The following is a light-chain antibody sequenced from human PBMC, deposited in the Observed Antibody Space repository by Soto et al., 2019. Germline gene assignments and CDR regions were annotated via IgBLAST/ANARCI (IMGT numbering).Light chain of an antibody. V-gene: IGLV2-14*01. CDR3: SSYTSSNSLV. CDR1: NSDVGGYNY. J-gene: IGLJ1*01. Sequence: QSALTQPASVSGSPGQSITISCTGTNSDVGGYNYVSWYQQHPGKAPKLMIYEVSNRPSGVSNRFSGSKSGNTASLTISGLQAEDEADYYCSSYTSSNSLVFGTGTKVTVL. CDR2: EVS.